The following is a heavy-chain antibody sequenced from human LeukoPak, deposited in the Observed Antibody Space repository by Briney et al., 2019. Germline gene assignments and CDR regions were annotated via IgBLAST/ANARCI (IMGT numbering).Heavy chain of an antibody. V-gene: IGHV3-30-3*01. D-gene: IGHD3-22*01. Sequence: PGGSLRLSCAASGFTFSSYAMRWVRQAPGKGLEWVAVISYDGSNNYSADSVKGRFTISRDNSKNTLYLQMNSLRAEDTAVYYCARAVGPHPYYDSSGYCDYWGQGTLVTVSS. CDR1: GFTFSSYA. J-gene: IGHJ4*02. CDR3: ARAVGPHPYYDSSGYCDY. CDR2: ISYDGSNN.